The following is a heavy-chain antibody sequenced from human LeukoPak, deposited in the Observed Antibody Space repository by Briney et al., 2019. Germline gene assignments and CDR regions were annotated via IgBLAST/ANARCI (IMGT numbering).Heavy chain of an antibody. CDR3: ARSRYNSDHFDY. V-gene: IGHV4-59*01. Sequence: SETLSLTCTVSGGSISSYYWSWIRQPPGKGLEWIGYIFYSGSTNYNPSLKSRVTISVDTSKNQFSLRLSSGTAADTAVYCCARSRYNSDHFDYWGQGTLVTVSS. CDR1: GGSISSYY. CDR2: IFYSGST. D-gene: IGHD1-1*01. J-gene: IGHJ4*02.